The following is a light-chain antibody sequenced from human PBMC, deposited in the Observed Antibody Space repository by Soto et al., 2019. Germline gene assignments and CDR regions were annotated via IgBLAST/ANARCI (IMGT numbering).Light chain of an antibody. Sequence: EFVLTQSPGKLSLSPGERATLSCRASQSISSSFLAWYQQKPGQAPRLLIYGASSRGTGIPDRFSGSGPGTDFTLTISRLEPEDFAVYYCQQYGSSPPLTFGGGTKGEIK. CDR1: QSISSSF. CDR3: QQYGSSPPLT. J-gene: IGKJ4*01. V-gene: IGKV3-20*01. CDR2: GAS.